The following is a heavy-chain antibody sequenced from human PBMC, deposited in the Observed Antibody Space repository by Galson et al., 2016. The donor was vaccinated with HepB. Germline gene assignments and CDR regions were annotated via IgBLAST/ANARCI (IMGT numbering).Heavy chain of an antibody. CDR2: DSMDGRRK. J-gene: IGHJ4*02. Sequence: SLRLSCAASGFTFSNYDMNWVRQAPGKGLEWVAADSMDGRRKFYADSVKGRFTISRDNSNNMLFLQMSSLRVDDTAVYYCAKRHEYCPPVGCSVDSWGQGTLVSVSS. D-gene: IGHD2/OR15-2a*01. V-gene: IGHV3-30*18. CDR1: GFTFSNYD. CDR3: AKRHEYCPPVGCSVDS.